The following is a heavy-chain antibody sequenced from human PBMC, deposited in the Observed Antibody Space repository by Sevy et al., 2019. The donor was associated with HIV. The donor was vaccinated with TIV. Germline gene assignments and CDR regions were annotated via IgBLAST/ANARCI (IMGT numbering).Heavy chain of an antibody. J-gene: IGHJ4*02. D-gene: IGHD3-10*01. V-gene: IGHV3-66*02. CDR1: GFTVSSNY. CDR2: IYSGGST. CDR3: ARTFGEFLDGYFDY. Sequence: GGSLRLSCAASGFTVSSNYMSWVRQAPGKGLEWVSVIYSGGSTYYADSVKGRFTISRDNCKNTLYLQMNSLGAEDTAVYYCARTFGEFLDGYFDYWGQGTLVTVSS.